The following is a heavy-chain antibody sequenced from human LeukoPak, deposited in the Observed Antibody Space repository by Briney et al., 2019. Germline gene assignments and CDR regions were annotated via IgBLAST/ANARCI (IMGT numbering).Heavy chain of an antibody. CDR2: ISGSGGST. J-gene: IGHJ5*02. CDR1: GFTFSSYA. Sequence: GGSLRLSCAASGFTFSSYAMSWVRQAPGKGLEWVSAISGSGGSTYYADSVEGRFTISRDNSKNTLYLQMNSLRAEDTAVYYCAKEGGTIYDILTGYYLSPVDPWGQGTLVTVSS. D-gene: IGHD3-9*01. V-gene: IGHV3-23*01. CDR3: AKEGGTIYDILTGYYLSPVDP.